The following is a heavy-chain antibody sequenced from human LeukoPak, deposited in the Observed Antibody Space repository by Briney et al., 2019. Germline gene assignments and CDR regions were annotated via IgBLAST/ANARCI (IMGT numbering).Heavy chain of an antibody. Sequence: GESLKISCKASGYSFVSHWIVWVRQMPGKGLEWLGIIFPGDSDTRYSPSFQGQVTISADKSINTAYLQWNSLRASDTAMYYCARRPSYDFWSGYYGVDGLDIWGQGTMVTVSS. D-gene: IGHD3-3*01. V-gene: IGHV5-51*01. CDR1: GYSFVSHW. CDR2: IFPGDSDT. CDR3: ARRPSYDFWSGYYGVDGLDI. J-gene: IGHJ3*02.